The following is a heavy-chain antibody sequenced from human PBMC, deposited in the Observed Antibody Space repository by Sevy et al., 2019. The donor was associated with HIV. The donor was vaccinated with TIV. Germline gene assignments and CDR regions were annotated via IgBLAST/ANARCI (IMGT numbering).Heavy chain of an antibody. J-gene: IGHJ4*02. CDR2: ISGSGGGK. D-gene: IGHD3-10*01. CDR3: SKEFYRGSYLED. V-gene: IGHV3-23*01. Sequence: GGSLRLSCAASGFTFSSFAISWVRQAPGKGLEWVSDISGSGGGKKYADSVKGRFTVSRDNAQNTVFLQMNNLRGEDTGLYYCSKEFYRGSYLEDWFQGTLVTVSS. CDR1: GFTFSSFA.